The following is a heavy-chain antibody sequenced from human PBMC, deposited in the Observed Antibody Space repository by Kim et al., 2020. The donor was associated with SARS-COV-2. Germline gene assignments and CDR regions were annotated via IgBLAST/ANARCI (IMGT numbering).Heavy chain of an antibody. V-gene: IGHV3-7*01. D-gene: IGHD2-21*01. CDR2: NQGGSEK. Sequence: NQGGSEKHYVDSVKGRFTVSRDNAKNSLYLQMNSLRAEDTAIYCCAKAFLWGQGTLVTVSS. CDR3: AKAFL. J-gene: IGHJ4*02.